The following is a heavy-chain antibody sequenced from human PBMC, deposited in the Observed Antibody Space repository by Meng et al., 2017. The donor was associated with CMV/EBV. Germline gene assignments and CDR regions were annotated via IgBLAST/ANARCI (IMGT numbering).Heavy chain of an antibody. CDR3: VRSGYYFDY. Sequence: GGSLRLSCAASGFTFSSYAMRWVRQAPGKGLEWVVVISYDGSNKYYADSVKGRFTISRDNSKNTLYLQMNSLRAEDTAVYYCVRSGYYFDYWGQGTLVTVSS. V-gene: IGHV3-30*04. J-gene: IGHJ4*02. CDR1: GFTFSSYA. CDR2: ISYDGSNK. D-gene: IGHD3-22*01.